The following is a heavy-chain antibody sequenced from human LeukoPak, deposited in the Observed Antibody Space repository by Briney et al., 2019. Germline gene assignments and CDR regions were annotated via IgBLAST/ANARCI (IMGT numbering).Heavy chain of an antibody. CDR2: IKDDGSEK. J-gene: IGHJ4*02. CDR1: GGSISSGSYY. V-gene: IGHV3-7*01. CDR3: VRRGNRWGDY. Sequence: ETLSLTCTVSGGSISSGSYYWSWIRQTPGKGLEWVANIKDDGSEKYYVDSVKGRFTISRDNAKNSLYLQMNSLRAEDTALYYCVRRGNRWGDYWGQGTLVTVSS. D-gene: IGHD3-16*01.